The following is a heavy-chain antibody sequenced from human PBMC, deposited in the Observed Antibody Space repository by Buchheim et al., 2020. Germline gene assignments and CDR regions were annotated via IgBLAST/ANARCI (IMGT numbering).Heavy chain of an antibody. Sequence: EVQLVESGGGLVQPGGSLRLSCAASGFTFSSYWMHWVRQAPGKGLVWVSRIKSDGSSTSYADPVKGRFTISRDNAKNTLHLQMNSLRAEDTAVYYCAREPSSYGLYYYYYYGMDVWGQGTT. D-gene: IGHD5-18*01. V-gene: IGHV3-74*01. J-gene: IGHJ6*02. CDR1: GFTFSSYW. CDR2: IKSDGSST. CDR3: AREPSSYGLYYYYYYGMDV.